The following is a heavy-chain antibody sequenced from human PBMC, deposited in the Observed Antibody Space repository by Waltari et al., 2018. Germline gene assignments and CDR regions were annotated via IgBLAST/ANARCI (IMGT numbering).Heavy chain of an antibody. Sequence: QVQLVESGGGVVQPGRSLRLSCAASGFTFSSYAMHWVRQAPGKGLEWEAVISYDGSNKDDAYSVKGRFTISRDNSKNTLYLQMNSLRAEDTAVYYCARGREMLRKGYYFDYWGQGTLVTVSS. D-gene: IGHD3-10*02. V-gene: IGHV3-30*04. CDR2: ISYDGSNK. J-gene: IGHJ4*02. CDR3: ARGREMLRKGYYFDY. CDR1: GFTFSSYA.